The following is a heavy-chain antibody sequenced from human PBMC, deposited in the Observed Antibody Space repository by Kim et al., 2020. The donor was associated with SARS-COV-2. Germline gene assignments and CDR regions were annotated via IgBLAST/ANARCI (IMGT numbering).Heavy chain of an antibody. CDR2: ISSSSSYI. J-gene: IGHJ6*02. D-gene: IGHD6-19*01. CDR1: GFTFSSYS. CDR3: ARDLCTYSSGCYGMDV. V-gene: IGHV3-21*01. Sequence: GGSLRLSCAASGFTFSSYSMNWVRQAPGKGLEWVSSISSSSSYIYYADSVKGRFTISRDNAKNSLYLQMNSLRAEDTAVYYCARDLCTYSSGCYGMDVWGQGTTVTVSS.